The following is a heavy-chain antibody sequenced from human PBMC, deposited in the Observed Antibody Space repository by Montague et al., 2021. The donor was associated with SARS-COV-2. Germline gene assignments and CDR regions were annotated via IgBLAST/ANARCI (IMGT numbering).Heavy chain of an antibody. CDR1: GDSVSRYY. CDR2: MSYGGST. V-gene: IGHV4-59*02. Sequence: SETLSLTCSVSGDSVSRYYWSWIRQSPGKGLEWIGYMSYGGSTNSNPALQSRASFSVDTSKNQFSLGLKSVTIADTAVYYCATIATTGPREFNRWGQGTLVTVST. CDR3: ATIATTGPREFNR. D-gene: IGHD1/OR15-1a*01. J-gene: IGHJ4*02.